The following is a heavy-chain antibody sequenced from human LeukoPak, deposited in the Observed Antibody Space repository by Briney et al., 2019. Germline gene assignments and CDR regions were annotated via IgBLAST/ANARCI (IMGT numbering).Heavy chain of an antibody. J-gene: IGHJ4*02. CDR1: GYTFTSYY. V-gene: IGHV1-46*01. Sequence: GVSVKVSCKASGYTFTSYYMHWVRQAPGQGLEWMGIINPSGGSTSYAQKFQGRVTMTRDTSTSTVYMELSSLRSEDTAVYYCARDPPIQQDSSDSSGYYPRYYFDYWGQGTLVTVSS. CDR3: ARDPPIQQDSSDSSGYYPRYYFDY. CDR2: INPSGGST. D-gene: IGHD3-22*01.